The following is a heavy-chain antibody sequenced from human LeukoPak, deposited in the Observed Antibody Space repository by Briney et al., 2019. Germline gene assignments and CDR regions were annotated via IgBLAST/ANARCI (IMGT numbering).Heavy chain of an antibody. CDR1: GGSISSYY. J-gene: IGHJ4*02. CDR2: IYYSGST. Sequence: PSETLSLTCTVSGGSISSYYWSWIRQPPGKGLEWIGYIYYSGSTNYNPSLKSRVTISVDTSKSQFSLKLSSVTAADTAVYYCARTGGNSVSDYWGQGTLVTVSS. V-gene: IGHV4-59*01. CDR3: ARTGGNSVSDY. D-gene: IGHD4-23*01.